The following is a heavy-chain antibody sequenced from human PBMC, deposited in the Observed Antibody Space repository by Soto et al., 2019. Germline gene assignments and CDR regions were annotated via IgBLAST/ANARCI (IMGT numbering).Heavy chain of an antibody. J-gene: IGHJ4*02. Sequence: QVQLQESGPGLVKPSETLSLTCTVSGGSISSNDWWSWVRQTPGKGLEWIGEISHSGSTNYNPSRKSRLPLSLDKSKNHCSLRLNFVTAADTAVYYCARREGDCRGGSCPYYHDWGQGTLVTASS. V-gene: IGHV4-4*02. CDR1: GGSISSNDW. CDR2: ISHSGST. D-gene: IGHD2-15*01. CDR3: ARREGDCRGGSCPYYHD.